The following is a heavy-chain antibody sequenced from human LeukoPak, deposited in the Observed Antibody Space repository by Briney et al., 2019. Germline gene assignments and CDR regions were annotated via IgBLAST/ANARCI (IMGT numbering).Heavy chain of an antibody. CDR1: GFTFNTYW. D-gene: IGHD3-3*01. V-gene: IGHV3-7*03. CDR3: VRDQNWSFDY. CDR2: INQDGSET. J-gene: IGHJ4*02. Sequence: GGSLRLSCAPSGFTFNTYWMTWVRQAPGKGPQWVSHINQDGSETYYVDSVKGRFTISRDNAKNSVYLQMNSLTTEDTALYYCVRDQNWSFDYWGQGTRVTVSS.